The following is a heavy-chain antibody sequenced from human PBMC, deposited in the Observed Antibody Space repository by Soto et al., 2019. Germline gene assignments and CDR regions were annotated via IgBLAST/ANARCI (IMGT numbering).Heavy chain of an antibody. CDR2: IHYTGYT. V-gene: IGHV4-59*03. D-gene: IGHD3-22*01. J-gene: IGHJ5*02. Sequence: QVQLQESGPGLVKPSETLSLTCNVSTDSFNNYYWTWLRQSPGTGLEWIAYIHYTGYTDYNPSLKSRVTLSIDTSKKQFSLELRSVTPADTAVYYCARFYDSGAYYFGGMFDPWGQGVLVTVSS. CDR1: TDSFNNYY. CDR3: ARFYDSGAYYFGGMFDP.